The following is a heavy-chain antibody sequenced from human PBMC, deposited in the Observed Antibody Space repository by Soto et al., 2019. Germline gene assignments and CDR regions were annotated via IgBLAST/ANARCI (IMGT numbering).Heavy chain of an antibody. Sequence: GGSLRLSCAASGFTVSSNYMSWVRQAPGKGLEWVSVIYSGGSTYYADSVKGRFTISRDNSKNTLYLQLNSLRFEDTAVYYCAKDDFTDRGDDYFDYWGPGTLVTVSS. V-gene: IGHV3-53*01. J-gene: IGHJ4*02. CDR2: IYSGGST. D-gene: IGHD2-21*02. CDR3: AKDDFTDRGDDYFDY. CDR1: GFTVSSNY.